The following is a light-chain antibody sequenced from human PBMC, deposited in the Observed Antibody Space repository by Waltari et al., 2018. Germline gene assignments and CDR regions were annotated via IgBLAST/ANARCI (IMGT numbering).Light chain of an antibody. Sequence: QSTLTQPASVSGSPGQSITISCTGTISDVGGYNYVSWYQQHPGKAPKLLIFDVSYRPSGVSDRFSGSKSGNTASLTISGLQAEDESDYYCCSFTSRSTWVFGGGTKLTVL. CDR1: ISDVGGYNY. CDR2: DVS. J-gene: IGLJ3*02. V-gene: IGLV2-14*01. CDR3: CSFTSRSTWV.